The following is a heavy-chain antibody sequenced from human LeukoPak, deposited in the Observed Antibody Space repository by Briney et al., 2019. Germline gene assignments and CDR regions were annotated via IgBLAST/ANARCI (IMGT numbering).Heavy chain of an antibody. CDR3: GRGPFCSGATCYSQYFDY. Sequence: ASVKVSCKASGYTFITYGISWVRQAPGQGLEWMGWVSAYNGDTNYAQKLQGRVTMTTDTSTSTACMELRSLRSDDTAVYYCGRGPFCSGATCYSQYFDYWGQGTLVTVSS. D-gene: IGHD2-15*01. CDR2: VSAYNGDT. CDR1: GYTFITYG. J-gene: IGHJ4*02. V-gene: IGHV1-18*01.